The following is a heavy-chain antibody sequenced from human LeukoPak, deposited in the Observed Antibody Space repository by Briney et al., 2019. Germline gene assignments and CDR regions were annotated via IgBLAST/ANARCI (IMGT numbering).Heavy chain of an antibody. V-gene: IGHV4-59*01. CDR3: ARAGYIGSYYYYMDV. CDR1: GGSFSGYY. J-gene: IGHJ6*03. D-gene: IGHD5-24*01. CDR2: IYYSGST. Sequence: SETLSLTCAVYGGSFSGYYWSWIRQPPGKGLEWIGYIYYSGSTNYNPSLKSRVTISVDTSKNQFSLKLSSVTAADTAVYYCARAGYIGSYYYYMDVWGKGTTVTISS.